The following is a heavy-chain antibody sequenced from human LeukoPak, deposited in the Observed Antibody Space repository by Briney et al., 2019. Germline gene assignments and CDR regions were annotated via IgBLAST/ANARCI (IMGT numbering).Heavy chain of an antibody. CDR2: INWSGGST. CDR1: GFAFDEHS. V-gene: IGHV3-20*04. D-gene: IGHD2-2*01. CDR3: ARAPITSPFYFDY. J-gene: IGHJ4*02. Sequence: GGSLRLFCTASGFAFDEHSMSWVRQVPGKGLEWVAGINWSGGSTGYSDPLRGRFTISRDNAKNSLYLQMDSLRAEDTALYYCARAPITSPFYFDYWGQGTLVTVSS.